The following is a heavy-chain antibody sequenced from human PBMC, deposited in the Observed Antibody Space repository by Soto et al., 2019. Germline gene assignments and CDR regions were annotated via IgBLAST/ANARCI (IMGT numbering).Heavy chain of an antibody. CDR2: MNPNSGNT. CDR1: GYTFTSYD. CDR3: ARVGGYSGYYYYYYYMDV. Sequence: GASVKVSCKASGYTFTSYDINWVRQATGQGLEWMGWMNPNSGNTGYAQKFQGRVTMTRNTSISTAYMELSSLRSEDTAVYYCARVGGYSGYYYYYYYMDVWGKGTTVTVSS. V-gene: IGHV1-8*01. D-gene: IGHD5-12*01. J-gene: IGHJ6*03.